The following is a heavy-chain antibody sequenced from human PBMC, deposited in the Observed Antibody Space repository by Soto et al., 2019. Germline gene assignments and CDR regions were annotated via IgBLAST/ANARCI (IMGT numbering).Heavy chain of an antibody. V-gene: IGHV4-30-2*01. CDR1: GDSISSGGYS. CDR3: ARDSPYYDFWSGYYSAFFYYYYGMDV. D-gene: IGHD3-3*01. CDR2: VYHSGSA. J-gene: IGHJ6*02. Sequence: SETLSLTCDVSGDSISSGGYSWSWIRQPPGKGLEWIGYVYHSGSAYYNPSLRGRVNILIDRSKNQFSLKLRSVTAADTAVYYCARDSPYYDFWSGYYSAFFYYYYGMDVWGQGTTVTVSS.